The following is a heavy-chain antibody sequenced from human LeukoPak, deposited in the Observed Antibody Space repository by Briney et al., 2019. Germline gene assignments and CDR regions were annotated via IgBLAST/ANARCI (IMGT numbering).Heavy chain of an antibody. D-gene: IGHD3-10*01. J-gene: IGHJ4*02. CDR2: ILSKTDGGTT. V-gene: IGHV3-15*01. CDR3: TTDEGVDDYFDY. CDR1: GFTFNSAW. Sequence: SGGSLRLSRAASGFTFNSAWMSWVRQAPGEGLEWVGRILSKTDGGTTDYAAPVKGRFTISRDDSKNMLYLQMNSLKTEDTAVYYCTTDEGVDDYFDYWGQGTLVTVSS.